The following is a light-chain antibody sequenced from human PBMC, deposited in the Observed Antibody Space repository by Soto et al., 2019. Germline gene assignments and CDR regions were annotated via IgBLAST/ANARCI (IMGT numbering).Light chain of an antibody. CDR2: DAS. CDR3: QQYDDLPIT. V-gene: IGKV1-33*01. Sequence: DIQMTQSPSSLFASVGDRLTMTCRASQDISHFLNWYQQKPGKAPKLLIYDASNLQTGVPSRFSGRGSGTDFTFTISSLQPDDSGTYYCQQYDDLPITFGQGTRLEI. CDR1: QDISHF. J-gene: IGKJ5*01.